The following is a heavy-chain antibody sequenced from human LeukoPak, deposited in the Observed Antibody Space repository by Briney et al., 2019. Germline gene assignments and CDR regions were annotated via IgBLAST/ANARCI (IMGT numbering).Heavy chain of an antibody. CDR1: GGSISSYY. V-gene: IGHV4-59*01. CDR2: IYYSGST. CDR3: AREGIYYYDSSGSSGAFDI. D-gene: IGHD3-22*01. J-gene: IGHJ3*02. Sequence: KPSETLSLTCTVSGGSISSYYWSWIRQPPGKGLEWIGYIYYSGSTNYNPSLKSRVTISVDTSKNQFSLKLGSVTAADTAVYYCAREGIYYYDSSGSSGAFDIWGQGTMVTVSS.